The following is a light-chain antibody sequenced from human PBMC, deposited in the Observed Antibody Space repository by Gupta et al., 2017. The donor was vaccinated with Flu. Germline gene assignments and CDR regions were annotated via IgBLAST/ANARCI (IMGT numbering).Light chain of an antibody. Sequence: PATLSVSPGERATLACMASQSVSSNLTWYQQKPGQAPRLLIYDASTRATGIPARFSGSGSGTEFTLSISSLQSEDFAIYYCQQYNYWPYTFGQGTKMEIK. V-gene: IGKV3-15*01. CDR1: QSVSSN. J-gene: IGKJ2*01. CDR2: DAS. CDR3: QQYNYWPYT.